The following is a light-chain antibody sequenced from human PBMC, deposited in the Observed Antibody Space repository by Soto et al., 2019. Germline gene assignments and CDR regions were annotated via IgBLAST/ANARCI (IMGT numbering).Light chain of an antibody. CDR3: QHYDDSPPRYT. V-gene: IGKV3-20*01. CDR2: GAS. J-gene: IGKJ2*01. CDR1: QSVSSSN. Sequence: EIVLTQSPATLSLSPGGRATLSCRASQSVSSSNLALYQQKPGQAPRLVISGASSRASGLPDRYSGSGSGTDFTLTISRLEPEDFAFYYCQHYDDSPPRYTFGQGTKLEIK.